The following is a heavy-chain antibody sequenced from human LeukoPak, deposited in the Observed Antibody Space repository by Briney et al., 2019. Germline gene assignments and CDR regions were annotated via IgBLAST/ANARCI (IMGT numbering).Heavy chain of an antibody. V-gene: IGHV3-20*04. CDR1: GFTFDDYG. J-gene: IGHJ6*03. Sequence: GGSLRLSCAASGFTFDDYGMSWVRQAPGKGLEWVSGINWNGGSTGYADSVKGRFTISRDNAKNSLYLQMNSLRAEDTALYYCARRGWSSSWYGGDYYYYYMDVWGKGTTVTVSS. CDR2: INWNGGST. D-gene: IGHD6-13*01. CDR3: ARRGWSSSWYGGDYYYYYMDV.